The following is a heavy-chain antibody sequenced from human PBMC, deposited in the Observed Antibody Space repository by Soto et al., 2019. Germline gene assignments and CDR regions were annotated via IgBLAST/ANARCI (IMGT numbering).Heavy chain of an antibody. CDR3: ARGLGGRMDD. Sequence: QVQLVQSGAEVKKPGYSVRVSCKASGTIFSSYTISWVRQAPGRGLEWMGRIIPILGETNSAQKFQGRVTLTADKSTNTAYMELNSLRLEDTAVYYCARGLGGRMDDWGQGTTVTVSS. CDR1: GTIFSSYT. V-gene: IGHV1-69*08. D-gene: IGHD3-16*01. CDR2: IIPILGET. J-gene: IGHJ6*02.